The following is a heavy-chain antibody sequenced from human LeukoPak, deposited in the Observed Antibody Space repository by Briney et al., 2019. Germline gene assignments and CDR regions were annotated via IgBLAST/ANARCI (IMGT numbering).Heavy chain of an antibody. CDR1: GFTFSDYY. CDR2: ISSTSDYT. CDR3: ARDLHYYVAMDV. J-gene: IGHJ6*02. V-gene: IGHV3-11*05. Sequence: MSGGSLRLSCVASGFTFSDYYMTWIRQAPGKGLEWVSYISSTSDYTNYADSVKGRFAISRDNSKSMLFLQLNSLRAEDTALYYCARDLHYYVAMDVWGQGTTVTVSS. D-gene: IGHD3-10*02.